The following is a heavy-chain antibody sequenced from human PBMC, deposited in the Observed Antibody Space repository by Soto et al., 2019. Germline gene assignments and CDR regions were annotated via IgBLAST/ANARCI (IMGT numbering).Heavy chain of an antibody. CDR2: IYYSGGT. V-gene: IGHV4-31*03. CDR3: ARSGGRTDNWFDP. Sequence: SETLTLTCTVSGGSISSGGYYWSWIRQHPGKGLEWIGYIYYSGGTYYNPSLKSRVTISVDTSKNQFSLKLSSVTAADTAVYYCARSGGRTDNWFDPWGQGTLVTVSS. CDR1: GGSISSGGYY. J-gene: IGHJ5*02. D-gene: IGHD1-26*01.